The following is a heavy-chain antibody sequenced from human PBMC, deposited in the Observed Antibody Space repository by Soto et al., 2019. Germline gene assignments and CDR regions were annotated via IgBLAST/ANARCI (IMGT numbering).Heavy chain of an antibody. V-gene: IGHV4-4*02. CDR2: IYHSGST. J-gene: IGHJ5*02. D-gene: IGHD1-1*01. CDR3: ARDQLEGNWFDP. CDR1: GDSISSNYW. Sequence: PSETLSLTCAVSGDSISSNYWWSWVRQPPGKGLEWIGEIYHSGSTNYYPSLRSRVTISVDKSKNQFSLKLSSVTAADTAVYYCARDQLEGNWFDPWGQGTLVTVSS.